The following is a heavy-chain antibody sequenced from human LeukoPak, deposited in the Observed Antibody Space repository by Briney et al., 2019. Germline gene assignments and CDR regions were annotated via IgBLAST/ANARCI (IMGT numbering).Heavy chain of an antibody. CDR1: GFTFSSYG. CDR2: IWYGGSNK. J-gene: IGHJ3*02. Sequence: GGSLRLSCAASGFTFSSYGMHWVRQAPGKGLEWVAVIWYGGSNKYYADSVKGRFTISRDNSKNTLYLQMNSLRAEDTAVYYCAKDLGEIGYSSSSGAFDIWGQGTMVTVSS. D-gene: IGHD6-6*01. CDR3: AKDLGEIGYSSSSGAFDI. V-gene: IGHV3-30*02.